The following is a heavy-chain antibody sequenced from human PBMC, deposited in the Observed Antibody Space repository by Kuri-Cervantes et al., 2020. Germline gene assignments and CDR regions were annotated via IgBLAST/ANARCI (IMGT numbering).Heavy chain of an antibody. D-gene: IGHD3-22*01. CDR1: GGSVSSYY. Sequence: GSLRLSCTVSGGSVSSYYWSWIRQPAGKRLEWIGRIYTSRSTNYNPSLKSRVTISVDTSKNQFSLKLSSVTAADTAVYYCARISYYDSSGYLDWGQGTLVTVSS. J-gene: IGHJ4*02. CDR3: ARISYYDSSGYLD. CDR2: IYTSRST. V-gene: IGHV4-4*07.